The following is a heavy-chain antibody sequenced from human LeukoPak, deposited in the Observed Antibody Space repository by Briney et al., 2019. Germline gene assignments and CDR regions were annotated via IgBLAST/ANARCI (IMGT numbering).Heavy chain of an antibody. CDR2: INPSGGST. Sequence: ASVKVSCKASGYTFTSYYMHWVRQAPGQGLQWMGKINPSGGSTTYAQKFQGRVTMTRDTSTSTVYMELSSLRSEDTAVYYCAKCRVSSSGSADYWGQGTLVTVSS. D-gene: IGHD6-19*01. J-gene: IGHJ4*02. V-gene: IGHV1-46*01. CDR3: AKCRVSSSGSADY. CDR1: GYTFTSYY.